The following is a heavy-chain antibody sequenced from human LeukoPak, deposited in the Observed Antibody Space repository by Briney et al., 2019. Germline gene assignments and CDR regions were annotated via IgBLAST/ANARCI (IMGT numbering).Heavy chain of an antibody. D-gene: IGHD2-15*01. V-gene: IGHV1-3*04. J-gene: IGHJ3*02. Sequence: ASVKVSCKTSGYTFTSNAMHWVRQAPGQRLEWMGWINTGNGNTRYSRKFQGRVTITRDTSASTAYMELSSLRSEDTAVYYCARDSPPPGRVFCSGGSCYSETTQNDAFDIWGQGTMVTVSS. CDR3: ARDSPPPGRVFCSGGSCYSETTQNDAFDI. CDR1: GYTFTSNA. CDR2: INTGNGNT.